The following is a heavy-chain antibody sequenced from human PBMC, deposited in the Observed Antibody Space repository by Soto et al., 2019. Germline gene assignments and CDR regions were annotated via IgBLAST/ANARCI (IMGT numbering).Heavy chain of an antibody. CDR3: AKDLDY. Sequence: QVQLVESGGGVVQPRRSLRLSCAASGFTFSSYGMHWVRQAPGKGLEWVAVISYDGSNKYYADSVKGRFTISRDNSKNTLYLQMNSLRAEDTAVYYCAKDLDYWGQGTLVTVSS. V-gene: IGHV3-30*18. CDR1: GFTFSSYG. CDR2: ISYDGSNK. J-gene: IGHJ4*02.